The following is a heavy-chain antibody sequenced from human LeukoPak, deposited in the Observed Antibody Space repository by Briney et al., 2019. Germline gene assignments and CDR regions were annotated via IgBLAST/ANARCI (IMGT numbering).Heavy chain of an antibody. CDR3: TRDYSYGLDY. V-gene: IGHV3-7*03. J-gene: IGHJ4*02. CDR2: ISADGSRE. CDR1: GINFRKYW. Sequence: GGSLRLSCEVSGINFRKYWMTWVRQAPGKGLEWVASISADGSREWYVDSVKGRFTVSRDNAKNALYLQVNSLRVDDTAVYYCTRDYSYGLDYWGQGTLVTVSS. D-gene: IGHD3-22*01.